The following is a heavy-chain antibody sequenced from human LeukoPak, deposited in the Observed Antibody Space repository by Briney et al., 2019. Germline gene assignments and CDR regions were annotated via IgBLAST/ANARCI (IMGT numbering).Heavy chain of an antibody. CDR3: ARDAGSHHDAFDI. Sequence: SETLSLTCAVYGGSFSGYYWSWIRQPPGKGLEWIGEINHSGGTNYNPSLKSRVTISVDTSKNQFSLKLSSVTAADTAVYYCARDAGSHHDAFDIWGQGTMVTVSS. J-gene: IGHJ3*02. CDR1: GGSFSGYY. CDR2: INHSGGT. V-gene: IGHV4-34*01. D-gene: IGHD2-15*01.